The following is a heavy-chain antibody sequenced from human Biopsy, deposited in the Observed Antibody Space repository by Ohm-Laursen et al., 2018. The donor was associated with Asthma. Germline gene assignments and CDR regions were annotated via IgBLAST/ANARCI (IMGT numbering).Heavy chain of an antibody. CDR2: IWYDGSNK. V-gene: IGHV3-33*08. Sequence: SLRLSCAATGFTFSSYAMSWVRQAPGKGLEWVAVIWYDGSNKYYADSVKGRFTTSRDNSKNTLYLQMNSLRAEDTAVYYCARSIYDFWSGYYGMDVWGQGTTVTVSS. D-gene: IGHD3-3*01. CDR1: GFTFSSYA. J-gene: IGHJ6*02. CDR3: ARSIYDFWSGYYGMDV.